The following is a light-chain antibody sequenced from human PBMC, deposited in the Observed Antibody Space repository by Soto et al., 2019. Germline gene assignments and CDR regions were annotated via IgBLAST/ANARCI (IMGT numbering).Light chain of an antibody. CDR1: QSISTY. CDR2: AAS. J-gene: IGKJ4*01. CDR3: QQYDDYPLT. V-gene: IGKV1-39*01. Sequence: DMQMTQSPPSLSASVGDKVTITCRASQSISTYLNWYQRKPGKAPKLLIYAASSLQSGVPSRFSGSGSGTEFTLTISSLQPDDFATYYCQQYDDYPLTFGGGTKVDIK.